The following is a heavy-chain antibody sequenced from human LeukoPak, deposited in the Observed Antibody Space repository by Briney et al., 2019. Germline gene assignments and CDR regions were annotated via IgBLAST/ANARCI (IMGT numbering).Heavy chain of an antibody. Sequence: GGSLRLSCVASGILVSSNYMSWVRQAPGKGLEWVSFIDSTGSTYYADSVKGRFTISRDKSKNTVYLQMNSLRAEDTAVYYCAKERGYGYNHIDYWGQGTLVTVSS. CDR3: AKERGYGYNHIDY. J-gene: IGHJ4*02. CDR1: GILVSSNY. D-gene: IGHD5-24*01. V-gene: IGHV3-66*01. CDR2: IDSTGST.